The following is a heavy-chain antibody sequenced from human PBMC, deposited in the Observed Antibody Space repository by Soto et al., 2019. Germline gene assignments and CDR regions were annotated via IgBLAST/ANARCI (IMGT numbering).Heavy chain of an antibody. CDR2: ISYDGSNK. Sequence: QVQLVESGGGVVQPGRSLRLSCAASGFTFTSYAMHWVRQAPGKGLEWVAVISYDGSNKYYADSVKGQFTISRDNSKNTLYRQMNSLRAGDTAVYFCARDYTRGWYWFDYWGQGTLVTVSS. D-gene: IGHD6-19*01. J-gene: IGHJ4*02. V-gene: IGHV3-30-3*01. CDR1: GFTFTSYA. CDR3: ARDYTRGWYWFDY.